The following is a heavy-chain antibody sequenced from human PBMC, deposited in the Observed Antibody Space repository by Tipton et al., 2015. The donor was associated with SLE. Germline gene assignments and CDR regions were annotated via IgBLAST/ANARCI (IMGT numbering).Heavy chain of an antibody. V-gene: IGHV4-59*12. CDR1: GGSISSYY. Sequence: LRLSCTVSGGSISSYYWSWIRQPPGKGLEWIGYIYYSGSTNYNPSLKSRVTISVDTSKNQFSLKLSSVTAADTAVYYCARDTGGIAAAGFFDYGGQGTLVTVSS. J-gene: IGHJ4*02. D-gene: IGHD6-13*01. CDR2: IYYSGST. CDR3: ARDTGGIAAAGFFDY.